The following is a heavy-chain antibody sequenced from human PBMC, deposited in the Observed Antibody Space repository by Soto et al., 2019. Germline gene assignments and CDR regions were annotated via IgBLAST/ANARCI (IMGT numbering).Heavy chain of an antibody. CDR3: VRPGDNYNLLVY. J-gene: IGHJ4*02. Sequence: PGGSLRLSCAASGFTFSDHYMSWIRQAPGKGLEWIGYSSNSGSFTRYADSVKGRFSISRDNAKNSLYLQINSLRGDDTAIYYCVRPGDNYNLLVYWGQGTPVTVSS. D-gene: IGHD1-1*01. CDR2: SSNSGSFT. CDR1: GFTFSDHY. V-gene: IGHV3-11*06.